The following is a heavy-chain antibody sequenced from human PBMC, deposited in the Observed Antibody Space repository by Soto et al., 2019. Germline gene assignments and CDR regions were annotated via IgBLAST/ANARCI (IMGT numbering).Heavy chain of an antibody. CDR1: GFTFSSYG. J-gene: IGHJ4*02. Sequence: QVQLVESGGGVVQPGRSLRLSCAASGFTFSSYGMHWVRQAPGKGLEWVAVISYDGSNKYYADSVKGRFTFSRDNSKNTLYLPMHSLKVEDTAVYYCAKDPDPYQVLFSFDYWGQGTLVTVS. V-gene: IGHV3-30*18. D-gene: IGHD2-2*01. CDR2: ISYDGSNK. CDR3: AKDPDPYQVLFSFDY.